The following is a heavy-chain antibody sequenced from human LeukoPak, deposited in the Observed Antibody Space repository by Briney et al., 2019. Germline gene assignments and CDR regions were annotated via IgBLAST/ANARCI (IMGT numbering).Heavy chain of an antibody. CDR3: ARSGGWVTAYWYFEV. Sequence: SETLSLTCTVSGGPASSYYWSWIRQTPGKGVEWIGYTHHSGNNNYNPSLKSRVTISQDMSKNRFSLRLSSVTAADTAVYYCARSGGWVTAYWYFEVWGRGTLVTVSS. V-gene: IGHV4-59*02. D-gene: IGHD2-21*02. J-gene: IGHJ2*01. CDR2: THHSGNN. CDR1: GGPASSYY.